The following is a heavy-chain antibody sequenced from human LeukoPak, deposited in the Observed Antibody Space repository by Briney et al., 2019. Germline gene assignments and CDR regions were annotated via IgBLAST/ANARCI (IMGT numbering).Heavy chain of an antibody. D-gene: IGHD2-2*01. CDR2: IYPGDSDT. CDR3: ARLLGPYCSSTSCYEYFDY. J-gene: IGHJ4*02. CDR1: GYSFTSYW. V-gene: IGHV5-51*01. Sequence: GGSLKISCKGSGYSFTSYWIGWERQMPGKGLEWMGIIYPGDSDTRYSPSFQGQVTISADKSISTAYLQWSSLKASDTAMYYCARLLGPYCSSTSCYEYFDYWGQGTLVTVSS.